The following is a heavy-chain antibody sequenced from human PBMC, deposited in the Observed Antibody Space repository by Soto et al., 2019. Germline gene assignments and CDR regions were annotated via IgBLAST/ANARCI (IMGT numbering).Heavy chain of an antibody. CDR1: GYTFTSYG. CDR3: ARAGYSGYDSGSDSYYYYGMDV. V-gene: IGHV1-18*01. Sequence: ASVKVSCKASGYTFTSYGISWVRQAPGQGLEWMGWISAYNGNTNYAQKLQGRVTITTDTSTSTAYMQLRSLRSDDTAVYYCARAGYSGYDSGSDSYYYYGMDVWGQGTTVTVSS. D-gene: IGHD5-12*01. J-gene: IGHJ6*02. CDR2: ISAYNGNT.